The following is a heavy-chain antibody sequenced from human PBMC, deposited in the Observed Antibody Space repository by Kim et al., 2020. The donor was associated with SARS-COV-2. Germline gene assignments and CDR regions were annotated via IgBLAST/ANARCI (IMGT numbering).Heavy chain of an antibody. V-gene: IGHV3-11*06. Sequence: GRLTISRDNAKNSLYLQMNGLRAEDTAVYYCARDSSYSKIFVGDYYGMDVWGQGTTVTVSS. D-gene: IGHD4-4*01. CDR3: ARDSSYSKIFVGDYYGMDV. J-gene: IGHJ6*02.